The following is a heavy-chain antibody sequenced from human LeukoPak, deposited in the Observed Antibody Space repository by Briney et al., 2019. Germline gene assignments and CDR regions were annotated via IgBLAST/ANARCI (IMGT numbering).Heavy chain of an antibody. D-gene: IGHD5-18*01. V-gene: IGHV3-43*02. CDR1: GFIFDDYA. CDR3: AKDIGRIQYYYYYYMDV. J-gene: IGHJ6*03. CDR2: ISGDGGST. Sequence: GGSLRLSCAASGFIFDDYAMHWVRQAPGKGLEWVSLISGDGGSTYYADSVKGRFTISRDNSKNSLYLQMNSLGTEDTALYYCAKDIGRIQYYYYYYMDVWGKGTTVTVSS.